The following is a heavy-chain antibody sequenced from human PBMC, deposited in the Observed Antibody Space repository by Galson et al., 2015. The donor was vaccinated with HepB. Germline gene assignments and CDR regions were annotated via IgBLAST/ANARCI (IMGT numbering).Heavy chain of an antibody. CDR1: GYTFTSYA. V-gene: IGHV1-3*01. Sequence: SVKVSCKASGYTFTSYAMHWVRQAPGQRLEWMGWINAGNGNTKYSQKFQGRVTITRDTSASTAYMELSSLRSEDTAVYYCARDILTGYIDAFDIWGQGTMVTVSS. CDR2: INAGNGNT. D-gene: IGHD3-9*01. J-gene: IGHJ3*02. CDR3: ARDILTGYIDAFDI.